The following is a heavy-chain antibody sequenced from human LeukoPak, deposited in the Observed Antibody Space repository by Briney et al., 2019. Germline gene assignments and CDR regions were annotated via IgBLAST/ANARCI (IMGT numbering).Heavy chain of an antibody. J-gene: IGHJ4*02. V-gene: IGHV4-39*07. D-gene: IGHD3-22*01. Sequence: SETLSLTCTVSGGSINSSSYYWGWVRQPPGKGLEWIGSMYYRGSTYYNPSLKSRVTISVDTSKNQFSLKLSPVTAADTAVYYCASSYYYDSSGYYYFDYWGQGTLVTVSS. CDR2: MYYRGST. CDR1: GGSINSSSYY. CDR3: ASSYYYDSSGYYYFDY.